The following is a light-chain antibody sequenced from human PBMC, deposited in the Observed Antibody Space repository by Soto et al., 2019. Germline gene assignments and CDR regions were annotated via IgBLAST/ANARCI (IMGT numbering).Light chain of an antibody. Sequence: QSVLTQAASVSGSPGQSITISCTGTSSDVGDYNYVSWYQQHPGKAPKLIIYGVSNRPSGISNRFSGSKSGNTASLTISGLQAEDEADYYCSSYTSTNTLVFGGGTKLTVL. CDR1: SSDVGDYNY. CDR2: GVS. V-gene: IGLV2-14*01. CDR3: SSYTSTNTLV. J-gene: IGLJ2*01.